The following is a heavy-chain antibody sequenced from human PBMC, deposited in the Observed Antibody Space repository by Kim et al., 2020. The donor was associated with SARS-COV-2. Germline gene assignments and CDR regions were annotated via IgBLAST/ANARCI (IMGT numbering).Heavy chain of an antibody. D-gene: IGHD1-26*01. CDR1: GFSLTTDGVG. Sequence: SGPTLVNPTQTLTLTCTFSGFSLTTDGVGVGWVRQPPGKALEWLAIIYWDDDKRYMPSLESRLTITKVTSKDQVVLIMTDMDPTDTATYFCTTRGGGNYAQGRLEFDYWGQGTLVTVSP. V-gene: IGHV2-5*02. J-gene: IGHJ4*02. CDR2: IYWDDDK. CDR3: TTRGGGNYAQGRLEFDY.